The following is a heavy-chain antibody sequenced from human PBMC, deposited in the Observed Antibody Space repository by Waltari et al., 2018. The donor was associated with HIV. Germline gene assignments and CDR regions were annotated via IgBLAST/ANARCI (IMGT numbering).Heavy chain of an antibody. CDR2: NNIDGSDT. CDR1: GFNFRSYW. V-gene: IGHV3-74*01. J-gene: IGHJ4*02. CDR3: TRDLSTYGHEFDY. D-gene: IGHD2-2*01. Sequence: VQLVESGGKLVQPGGSLRLSCAASGFNFRSYWMHWIRHVPGKGLVWVSHNNIDGSDTRYLESVKGRFTIARDNANNTLYLQMNNLRVEDTAMYFCTRDLSTYGHEFDYWGQGTLGTVAS.